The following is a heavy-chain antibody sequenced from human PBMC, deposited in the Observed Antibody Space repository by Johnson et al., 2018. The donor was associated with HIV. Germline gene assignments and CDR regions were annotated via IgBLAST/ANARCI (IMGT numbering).Heavy chain of an antibody. J-gene: IGHJ3*02. CDR1: GFTFSTYW. D-gene: IGHD4-11*01. CDR3: ARDDDYSNVRAFDI. Sequence: VQLVESGGGLVQPGGSLRLSCAASGFTFSTYWMSWVRQAPGKGLEWVANIKHDGSDKYYVGSVTGRFTISRDNAKSALYLQMNSLRAEDTAVYYCARDDDYSNVRAFDIWGQGTMVTVS. CDR2: IKHDGSDK. V-gene: IGHV3-7*01.